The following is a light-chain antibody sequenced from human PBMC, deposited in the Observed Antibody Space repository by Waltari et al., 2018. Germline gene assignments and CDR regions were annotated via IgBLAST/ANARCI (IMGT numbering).Light chain of an antibody. Sequence: QSALTQPASVSGSPGQSITISCPGPSSYVGGYNYVSWYQQHPGKAPKLMIYDVSKRPSGVSNRFSGAKSGNTASLTISGLQAEDEADYYCSSYTSSSTNYVFGTGTKVTVL. V-gene: IGLV2-14*01. CDR2: DVS. CDR1: SSYVGGYNY. J-gene: IGLJ1*01. CDR3: SSYTSSSTNYV.